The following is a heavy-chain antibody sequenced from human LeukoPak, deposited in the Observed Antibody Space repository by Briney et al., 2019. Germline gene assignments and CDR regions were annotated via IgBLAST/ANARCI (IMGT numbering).Heavy chain of an antibody. V-gene: IGHV3-21*01. D-gene: IGHD4-11*01. Sequence: GGSLRLSCEASGFTFNTYSMNWARQAPGKGLEWVSSISSSSSYIYYADSVKGRFTISRDNAKNSLYLQMNSLRAEDTAVYYCARDATYSNYYYYYYYYMDVWGKGTTVTVSS. CDR2: ISSSSSYI. J-gene: IGHJ6*03. CDR3: ARDATYSNYYYYYYYYMDV. CDR1: GFTFNTYS.